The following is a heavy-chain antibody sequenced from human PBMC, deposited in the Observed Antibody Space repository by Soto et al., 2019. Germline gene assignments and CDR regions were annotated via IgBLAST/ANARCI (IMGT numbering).Heavy chain of an antibody. Sequence: QVQLQESGPGLVQPSGTLSLTCAVSGDSINNSHWWSWVRQTPGKGLEWIGETYHSGTTNYNPSLKPRFTRSIDKSKNQVSLKMNSVTAADTAVYYCAREVNSSPARGPNWFDPWGQGTLVTVSA. CDR1: GDSINNSHW. J-gene: IGHJ5*02. CDR3: AREVNSSPARGPNWFDP. V-gene: IGHV4-4*02. D-gene: IGHD6-13*01. CDR2: TYHSGTT.